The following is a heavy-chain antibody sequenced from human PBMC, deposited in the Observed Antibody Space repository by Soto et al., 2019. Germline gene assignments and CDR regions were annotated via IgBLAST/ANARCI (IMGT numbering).Heavy chain of an antibody. V-gene: IGHV3-23*01. CDR1: GFTFSSYA. CDR3: AKDGGDYYDTTGYNY. D-gene: IGHD3-22*01. CDR2: IGSSGGSI. J-gene: IGHJ4*02. Sequence: GGSLRLSCAASGFTFSSYAMSWVRQAPGKGLEWVSAIGSSGGSIYYADSVKGRFTISRDNSENTLYLQMNSLRAEDTAVYYCAKDGGDYYDTTGYNYWGQGTLVTVS.